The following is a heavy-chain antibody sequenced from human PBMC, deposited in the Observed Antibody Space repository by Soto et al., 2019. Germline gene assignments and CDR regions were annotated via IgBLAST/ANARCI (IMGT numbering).Heavy chain of an antibody. D-gene: IGHD3-16*02. CDR1: GYSFTSYA. V-gene: IGHV1-3*01. J-gene: IGHJ6*02. CDR3: ARDYDYVWGSYRLDHYYFGMDV. Sequence: ASVKVSCKGSGYSFTSYALHWVRHAPGQSXEWMGWLDAGNGDTKYSQKFHGRVTINRDTSASTAYLEINSLRSEDTAVYYCARDYDYVWGSYRLDHYYFGMDVWGQGTTVTVSS. CDR2: LDAGNGDT.